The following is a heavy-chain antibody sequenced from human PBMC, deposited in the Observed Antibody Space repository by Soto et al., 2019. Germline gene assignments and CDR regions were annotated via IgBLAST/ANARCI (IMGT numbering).Heavy chain of an antibody. CDR3: ARGGGGAPVDY. Sequence: EVQLVESGGGLVQPGGALRLSCAASGFTVSNNYISWVRQAPGKGLEWVSVIYSGGNTYYADSVKGRFTISRDNSKNTLYLQMNSLRVEDTAVYYCARGGGGAPVDYWGQGTLVTVSS. J-gene: IGHJ4*02. CDR1: GFTVSNNY. D-gene: IGHD3-10*01. CDR2: IYSGGNT. V-gene: IGHV3-66*01.